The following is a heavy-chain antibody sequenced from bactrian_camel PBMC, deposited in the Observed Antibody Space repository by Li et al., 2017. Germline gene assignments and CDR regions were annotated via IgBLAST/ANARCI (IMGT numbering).Heavy chain of an antibody. D-gene: IGHD3*01. Sequence: QLVESGGGLVQPGGSLRLSCAASGFTFSSYSMYWVRQAPGKGLEWVSSIRGGGDRTNYADSVKGRFTISRDNAKNTVYLQMNSLTPEDTAMYYCAAEPGPCLNVHLRPEGFRYWGQGTQVTVS. CDR3: AAEPGPCLNVHLRPEGFRY. V-gene: IGHV3S25*01. CDR1: GFTFSSYS. J-gene: IGHJ4*01. CDR2: IRGGGDRT.